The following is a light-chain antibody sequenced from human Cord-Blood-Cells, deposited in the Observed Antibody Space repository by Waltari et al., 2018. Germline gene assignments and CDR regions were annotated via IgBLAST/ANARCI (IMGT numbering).Light chain of an antibody. V-gene: IGKV3-15*01. CDR2: GAS. J-gene: IGKJ4*01. Sequence: EIVMTQSPATLSVSPGERATLSCRASPSVSSNLAWYQQKPGQAPRLLIYGASTRATGIPARFSGSGSGTEFTLTISSLQSEDFAVYYCQQYNNWPLTFGGGNKVEIK. CDR3: QQYNNWPLT. CDR1: PSVSSN.